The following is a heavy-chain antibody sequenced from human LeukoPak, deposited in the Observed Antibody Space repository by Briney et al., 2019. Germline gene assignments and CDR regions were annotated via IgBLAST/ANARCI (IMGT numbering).Heavy chain of an antibody. V-gene: IGHV4-34*01. CDR3: ARGHWNRRFDY. D-gene: IGHD1-1*01. J-gene: IGHJ4*02. CDR2: TNHSGST. CDR1: GGSFSGYY. Sequence: SETLSLTCAVYGGSFSGYYWSWIRQPPGKGLEWIGETNHSGSTNYNPSLQSRVTISVDTSKNQFSLKLSSVTAADTAVYYCARGHWNRRFDYWGQGTLVTVSS.